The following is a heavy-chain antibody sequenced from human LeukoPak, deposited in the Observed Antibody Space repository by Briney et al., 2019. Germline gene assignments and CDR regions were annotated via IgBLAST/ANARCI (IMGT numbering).Heavy chain of an antibody. CDR2: ISGSGGST. J-gene: IGHJ3*02. V-gene: IGHV3-23*01. Sequence: QSGGSLRLSCAAPGFTFSTYGMSWVRQAPGKGLEWVSSISGSGGSTYYADSVKGRFTISRDNSKNTLYLQMNSLRAEDTAVYYCARKYSSNFGGAFDIWGQGTMVTVSS. D-gene: IGHD6-13*01. CDR3: ARKYSSNFGGAFDI. CDR1: GFTFSTYG.